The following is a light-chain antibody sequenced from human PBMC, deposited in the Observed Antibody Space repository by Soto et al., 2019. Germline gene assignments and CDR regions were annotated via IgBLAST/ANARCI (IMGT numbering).Light chain of an antibody. Sequence: QSVLTQPRSVSGSPGQSVTISCTGTGSDVGGYNYVSWYQQHPDKAPKLIIYDVSERPSGVPDRFSGSQSGNTASLTISGLQTEDEADYFCCSYAGSYTYVFRTGTKLTVL. CDR1: GSDVGGYNY. V-gene: IGLV2-11*01. J-gene: IGLJ1*01. CDR2: DVS. CDR3: CSYAGSYTYV.